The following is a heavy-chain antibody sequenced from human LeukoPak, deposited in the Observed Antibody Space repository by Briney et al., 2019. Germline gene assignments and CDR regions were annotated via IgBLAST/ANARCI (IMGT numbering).Heavy chain of an antibody. J-gene: IGHJ4*02. CDR3: TRHIAAAGPDY. V-gene: IGHV5-51*01. Sequence: GESLKISCRGSGYSFTSHWIGWVRQMPGKGLEWMAIIYAGDSGTRISPSFQGQVTISADKSISTAYLQWSSLKASDTAIYYCTRHIAAAGPDYWGQGTLVTVSS. D-gene: IGHD6-13*01. CDR1: GYSFTSHW. CDR2: IYAGDSGT.